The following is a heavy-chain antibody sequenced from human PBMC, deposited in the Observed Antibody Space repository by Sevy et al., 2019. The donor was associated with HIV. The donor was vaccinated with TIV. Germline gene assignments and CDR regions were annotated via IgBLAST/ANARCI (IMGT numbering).Heavy chain of an antibody. D-gene: IGHD2-2*01. V-gene: IGHV4-61*01. CDR1: GDSVSSGSSC. Sequence: SETLSLTCTVSGDSVSSGSSCWSWIRQSPGRGLEWIGYMYYSGGTNYNPSLKSRVTLSVDTSKKQFSPKLSSVTAADTAVYYCATNSSTSALDSWGQGTLVTVSS. CDR2: MYYSGGT. J-gene: IGHJ4*02. CDR3: ATNSSTSALDS.